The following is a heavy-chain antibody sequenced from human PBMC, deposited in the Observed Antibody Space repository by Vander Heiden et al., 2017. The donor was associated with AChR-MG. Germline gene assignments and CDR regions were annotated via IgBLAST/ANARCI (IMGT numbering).Heavy chain of an antibody. J-gene: IGHJ4*02. V-gene: IGHV4-4*02. CDR2: IDHSGST. Sequence: QVPLPGSGPGLLQPSGTLSLTCAVSGGSIRRRNWWSWVGQPPGKGLEWIGEIDHSGSTNYNPSLKSRVTISVDKSKNQFSLKLSAVTAADTAVYYCAATSGTKPYWGQGTLVTVSS. D-gene: IGHD3-10*01. CDR1: GGSIRRRNW. CDR3: AATSGTKPY.